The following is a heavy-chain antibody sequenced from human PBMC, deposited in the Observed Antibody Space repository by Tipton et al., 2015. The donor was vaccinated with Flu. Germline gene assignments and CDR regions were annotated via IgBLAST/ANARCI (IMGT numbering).Heavy chain of an antibody. CDR2: MREDGSEE. V-gene: IGHV3-7*01. CDR1: GGSIGSPYC. D-gene: IGHD6-19*01. Sequence: LSLTCSVSGGSIGSPYCWGWVRQPPGKGLEWVATMREDGSEEHYVDSVKGRFAVSRDNAKNSLYLQMNGLRAEDTAIYYCARGRLTVAPWGQGTLVTVSS. J-gene: IGHJ5*02. CDR3: ARGRLTVAP.